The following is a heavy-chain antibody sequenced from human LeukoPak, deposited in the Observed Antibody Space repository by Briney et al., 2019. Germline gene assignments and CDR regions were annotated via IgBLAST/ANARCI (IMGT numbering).Heavy chain of an antibody. CDR3: ARGERYCSSTSCPPVD. Sequence: EASVKVSCKASGGTFSSYAISWVRQAPGQGLEWMGGIIPIFGTANYAQKFQGRVTITADESTSTAYMELSSLRSEDTAVYYCARGERYCSSTSCPPVDWGQGTLVTVSS. CDR1: GGTFSSYA. J-gene: IGHJ4*02. D-gene: IGHD2-2*01. V-gene: IGHV1-69*01. CDR2: IIPIFGTA.